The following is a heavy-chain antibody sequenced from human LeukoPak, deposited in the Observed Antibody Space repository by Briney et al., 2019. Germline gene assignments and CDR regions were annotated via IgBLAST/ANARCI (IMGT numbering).Heavy chain of an antibody. CDR2: ISGSGGST. D-gene: IGHD6-19*01. CDR3: ARDEQWLGFDY. V-gene: IGHV3-23*01. Sequence: GGSLRLSCAASGFTFSSYAMSWVRQAPGKGLEWVSGISGSGGSTYYADSVKGRFTISRDNSKNTLYLQMNSLRAEDTAVYYCARDEQWLGFDYWGQGTLVTVSS. J-gene: IGHJ4*02. CDR1: GFTFSSYA.